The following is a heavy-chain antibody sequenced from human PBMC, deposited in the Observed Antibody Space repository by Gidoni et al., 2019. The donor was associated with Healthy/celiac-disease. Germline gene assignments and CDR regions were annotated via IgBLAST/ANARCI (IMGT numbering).Heavy chain of an antibody. CDR1: GFTFSSYS. CDR2: ISSSSSYI. Sequence: EVQLVESGGGLVKPGGSLRLSCAASGFTFSSYSMNWVRQAPGKGLEWVSSISSSSSYIYYADSVKGRFTISRDNAKNSLYLQMNSLRAEDTAVYYCARDTGVSSWYYFDYWGQGTLVTVSS. CDR3: ARDTGVSSWYYFDY. V-gene: IGHV3-21*01. J-gene: IGHJ4*02. D-gene: IGHD6-13*01.